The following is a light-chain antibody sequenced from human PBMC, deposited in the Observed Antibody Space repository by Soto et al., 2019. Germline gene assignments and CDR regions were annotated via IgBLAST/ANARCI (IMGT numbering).Light chain of an antibody. CDR1: QSISSSF. Sequence: ILVTQSPGTLSLSPGERATLSCRASQSISSSFLAWYQQKPGQAPRLLISGASSRATGIPDRFSGSGSGTDFTLTINRLEPEDFAVYYCQQYHDTGTFGQGTKVDI. CDR3: QQYHDTGT. J-gene: IGKJ1*01. CDR2: GAS. V-gene: IGKV3-20*01.